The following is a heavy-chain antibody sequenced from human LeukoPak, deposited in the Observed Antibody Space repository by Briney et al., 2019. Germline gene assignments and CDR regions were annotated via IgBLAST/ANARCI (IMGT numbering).Heavy chain of an antibody. D-gene: IGHD1-14*01. CDR3: ARTARTENSFDY. J-gene: IGHJ4*02. CDR1: GGTFSSYA. V-gene: IGHV1-69*05. CDR2: IIPIFGTA. Sequence: SVKVSCKASGGTFSSYAISWVRQAPGQGLEWMGGIIPIFGTANYAQKFQGRVTITTDESTSTAYMELSSLRSEDTAVYYCARTARTENSFDYWGQGTLVTVSS.